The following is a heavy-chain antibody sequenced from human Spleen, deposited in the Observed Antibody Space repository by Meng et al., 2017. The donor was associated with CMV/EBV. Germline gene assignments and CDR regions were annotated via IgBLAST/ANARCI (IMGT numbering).Heavy chain of an antibody. J-gene: IGHJ6*02. Sequence: ASVKVSCKASGYTFTDSSMHWVRQAPGQGLEWLGWINPNSGAIYYAQKFQGRVTVTRDTSISTAYMELSRLTSDDTAVYYCARLSGSYYPNPYYYYYGMDVWGQGTTVTVSS. CDR2: INPNSGAI. D-gene: IGHD1-26*01. V-gene: IGHV1-2*02. CDR1: GYTFTDSS. CDR3: ARLSGSYYPNPYYYYYGMDV.